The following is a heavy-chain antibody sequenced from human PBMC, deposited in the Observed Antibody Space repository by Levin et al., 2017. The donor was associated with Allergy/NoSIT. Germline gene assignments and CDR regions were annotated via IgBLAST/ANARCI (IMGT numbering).Heavy chain of an antibody. CDR1: GGSISSYF. CDR2: LSDSGNS. V-gene: IGHV4-59*01. J-gene: IGHJ6*02. CDR3: ARDRVITSGSTYYYYGVDV. D-gene: IGHD2-2*01. Sequence: SETLSLTCTVSGGSISSYFWSWIRQPLGKGPEWIGHLSDSGNSNYNPSLRSRVTISVDTSKNQFSLKLTSVTAADTAVYYCARDRVITSGSTYYYYGVDVWGQGTTVTVSS.